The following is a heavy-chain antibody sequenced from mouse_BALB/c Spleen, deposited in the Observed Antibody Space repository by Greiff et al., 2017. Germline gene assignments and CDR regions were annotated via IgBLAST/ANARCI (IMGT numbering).Heavy chain of an antibody. V-gene: IGHV3-2*02. J-gene: IGHJ2*01. D-gene: IGHD1-1*01. CDR3: ARSVTTVVATDY. Sequence: EVQLQQSGPGLVKPSQSLSLTCTVTGYSITSDYAWNWFRQFPGNKLEWMGYISYSGSTSYNPSLKSRISTTRDTSKNQFFLQLNSVTTEDTATYYCARSVTTVVATDYWGQGTTLTVSS. CDR1: GYSITSDYA. CDR2: ISYSGST.